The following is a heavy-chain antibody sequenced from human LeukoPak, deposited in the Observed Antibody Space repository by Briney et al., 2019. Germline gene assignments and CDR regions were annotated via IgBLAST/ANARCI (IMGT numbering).Heavy chain of an antibody. J-gene: IGHJ6*02. CDR1: GFSIRNYW. V-gene: IGHV3-7*04. CDR2: IKQDGSEK. CDR3: ARENYDILTYFGTGMDV. D-gene: IGHD3-9*01. Sequence: GGSLRLSCAASGFSIRNYWMSWVRQAPGKGLERVANIKQDGSEKYCVDSLKGRFTISRDNAKNSLYLQMNSLRAEDTAVYYCARENYDILTYFGTGMDVWGQGTTVTVSS.